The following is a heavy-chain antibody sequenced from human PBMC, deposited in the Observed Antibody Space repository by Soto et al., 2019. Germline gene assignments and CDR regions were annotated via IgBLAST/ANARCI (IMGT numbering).Heavy chain of an antibody. Sequence: QVQLVESGGGVVQPGRSLRLSCAASGFTFSSYAMHWVRQAPGKGLEWVAVISYDGSNKYYADSVKGRFTISRDNSKNXLXLXLNSLRAEHTAVYYCARDRLRYNWNDFPYYYYGMDVWGQGTTVTVSS. J-gene: IGHJ6*02. CDR1: GFTFSSYA. CDR3: ARDRLRYNWNDFPYYYYGMDV. D-gene: IGHD1-1*01. V-gene: IGHV3-30-3*01. CDR2: ISYDGSNK.